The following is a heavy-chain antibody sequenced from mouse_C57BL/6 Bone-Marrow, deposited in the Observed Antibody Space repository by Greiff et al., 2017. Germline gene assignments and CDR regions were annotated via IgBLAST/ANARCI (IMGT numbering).Heavy chain of an antibody. V-gene: IGHV1-55*01. CDR2: IYPGSGST. J-gene: IGHJ3*01. CDR1: GYTFPSYW. D-gene: IGHD3-2*02. Sequence: QVQLQQPGAELVKPGASVKLSCKASGYTFPSYWITWVKQRPGQGLEWIGDIYPGSGSTNYNEKFKSKAKLTVDTSSSTAYMQLSRLTSEDSAVYYYARQLRGWFAYWGQETLVTVSA. CDR3: ARQLRGWFAY.